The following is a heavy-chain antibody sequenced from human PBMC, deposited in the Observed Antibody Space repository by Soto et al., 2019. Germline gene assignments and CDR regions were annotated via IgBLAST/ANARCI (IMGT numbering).Heavy chain of an antibody. J-gene: IGHJ2*01. Sequence: EVQLLESGGGLVQPGGSLRLSCVASGFGFTDYAMSWVRQAPGKGLDWVSAISNTGGSTYHADSVKGRFTISSDNSRNTMYLQMNSLRVQDTAIYYCAKPAGGGWALKGVRSFDLWCRGTLVTVSS. CDR3: AKPAGGGWALKGVRSFDL. V-gene: IGHV3-23*01. CDR2: ISNTGGST. D-gene: IGHD6-19*01. CDR1: GFGFTDYA.